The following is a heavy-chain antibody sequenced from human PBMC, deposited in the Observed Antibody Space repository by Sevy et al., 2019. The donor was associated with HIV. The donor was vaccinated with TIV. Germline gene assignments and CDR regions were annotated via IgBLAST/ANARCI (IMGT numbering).Heavy chain of an antibody. CDR1: GGSISSSSYY. Sequence: SETLSLTCTVSGGSISSSSYYWGWIRQPPGKGLEWIGSIYYSGRTYYNPSLKSRATISVDTSKNQFSLKLSSVTAADTAVYYCAGFWSGYYGGGEGFDIWGQGTMVTVSS. D-gene: IGHD3-3*01. CDR3: AGFWSGYYGGGEGFDI. CDR2: IYYSGRT. V-gene: IGHV4-39*01. J-gene: IGHJ3*02.